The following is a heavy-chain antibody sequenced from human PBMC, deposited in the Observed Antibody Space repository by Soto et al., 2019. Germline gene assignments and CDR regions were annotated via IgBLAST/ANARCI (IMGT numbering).Heavy chain of an antibody. CDR2: IWYDGSNK. D-gene: IGHD5-12*01. V-gene: IGHV3-33*01. CDR3: ARWGGYDPENWYFDL. Sequence: QVQLVESGGGVVQPGRSLRLSCAASGFTFSSYGMHWVRQAPGKGLEWVAVIWYDGSNKYYADSVKGRFTISRDNSKNTLYLQMNSLRAEDTAVYYCARWGGYDPENWYFDLWGRGTLVTVSS. CDR1: GFTFSSYG. J-gene: IGHJ2*01.